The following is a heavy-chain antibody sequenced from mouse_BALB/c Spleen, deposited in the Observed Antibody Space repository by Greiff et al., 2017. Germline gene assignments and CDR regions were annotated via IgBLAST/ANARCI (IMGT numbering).Heavy chain of an antibody. Sequence: DVQLVESGGGLVKPGGSLKLSCAASGFAFSSYDMSWVRQTPEKRLEWVAYISSGGGSTYYPANVKGRFTIARDNAKNTLYLQMSRLKSEDTAVYSGARYSVTGIRVFDYWGQGTTVTVSA. J-gene: IGHJ2*01. CDR3: ARYSVTGIRVFDY. V-gene: IGHV5-12-1*01. D-gene: IGHD4-1*01. CDR1: GFAFSSYD. CDR2: ISSGGGST.